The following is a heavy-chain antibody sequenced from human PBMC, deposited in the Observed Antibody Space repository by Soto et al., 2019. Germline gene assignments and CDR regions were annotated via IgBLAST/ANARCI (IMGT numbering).Heavy chain of an antibody. J-gene: IGHJ4*02. Sequence: SETLSLTCTVSGGSISSYYWSWIRQPPGKGLEWIGYIYYSGSTNYNPSLKSRVTISVDTSKNQFSLKLSSVTAVDTAVYFCARARPLRYNWNGWYFDYWGQGALVTVSS. CDR3: ARARPLRYNWNGWYFDY. V-gene: IGHV4-59*01. CDR1: GGSISSYY. D-gene: IGHD1-20*01. CDR2: IYYSGST.